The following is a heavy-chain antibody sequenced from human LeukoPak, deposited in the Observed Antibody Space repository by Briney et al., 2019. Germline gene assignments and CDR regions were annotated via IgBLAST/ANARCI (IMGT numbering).Heavy chain of an antibody. CDR1: EFSVGSNY. D-gene: IGHD2-15*01. CDR2: MSRSGAST. CDR3: AKPSVVDDAFDI. J-gene: IGHJ3*02. Sequence: QTGGSLRLSCAASEFSVGSNYMTWVRQAPGKGLEWVSAMSRSGASTYYADSVKGRFTISRDNSKNTLYLQMNSLRAEDTAVYYCAKPSVVDDAFDIWGQGTMVTVSS. V-gene: IGHV3-23*01.